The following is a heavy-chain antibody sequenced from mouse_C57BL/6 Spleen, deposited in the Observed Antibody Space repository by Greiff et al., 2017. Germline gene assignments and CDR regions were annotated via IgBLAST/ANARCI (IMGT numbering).Heavy chain of an antibody. Sequence: QVQLKESGPELVKPGASVKISCKASGYAFSSSWMNWVKQRPGKGLEWIGRIYPGDGDTNYNGKFKGKATLTADKSSSTAYMQLSSLTSEDSTVYFCSYDYDVPFAYWGQGTLVTVSA. CDR1: GYAFSSSW. V-gene: IGHV1-82*01. D-gene: IGHD2-4*01. CDR2: IYPGDGDT. J-gene: IGHJ3*01. CDR3: SYDYDVPFAY.